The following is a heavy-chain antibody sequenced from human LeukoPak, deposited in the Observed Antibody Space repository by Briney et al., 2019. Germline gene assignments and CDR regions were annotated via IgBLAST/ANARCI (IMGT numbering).Heavy chain of an antibody. Sequence: PSETLSLTCTVSGGSISSYYWSWIRQPPGKGLEWIGYIYYSGSTNYNPSLKSRVTISVDTSKNQFSLKLSSVTAADTAVYYCARAYITPRGVGVGFIAAAAYDAFDIWGQGTMVTVSS. D-gene: IGHD6-13*01. J-gene: IGHJ3*02. CDR3: ARAYITPRGVGVGFIAAAAYDAFDI. V-gene: IGHV4-59*01. CDR1: GGSISSYY. CDR2: IYYSGST.